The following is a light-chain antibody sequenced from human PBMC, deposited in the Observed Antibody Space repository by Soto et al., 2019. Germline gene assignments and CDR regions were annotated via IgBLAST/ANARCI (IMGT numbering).Light chain of an antibody. J-gene: IGKJ4*01. Sequence: EMVMTQSPATLSVSPGERVTLSCRASESVYSYLAWYQQKPGQPPRLLIYGASTRATGIPARFSGSGSGTEFSLTISSLQSEDFAVYYCQKYNNWPLTFGGGTKVDIK. CDR3: QKYNNWPLT. V-gene: IGKV3-15*01. CDR2: GAS. CDR1: ESVYSY.